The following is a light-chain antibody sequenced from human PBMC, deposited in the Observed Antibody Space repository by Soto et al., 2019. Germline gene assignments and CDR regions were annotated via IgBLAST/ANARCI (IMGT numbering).Light chain of an antibody. Sequence: EIVLTQSPATLSLSPGERATLSCRASQSVSSYLAWYQQKPGQAPRLLMFGASSRATGIPDRFSGSGSGTDSTLTISRLEPVDFALYYCQQYGSSPKTFGQGTKVDIK. CDR2: GAS. V-gene: IGKV3-20*01. CDR1: QSVSSY. CDR3: QQYGSSPKT. J-gene: IGKJ1*01.